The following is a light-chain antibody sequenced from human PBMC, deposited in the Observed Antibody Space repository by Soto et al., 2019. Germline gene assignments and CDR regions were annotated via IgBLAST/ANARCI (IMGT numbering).Light chain of an antibody. CDR1: SSNIGANS. J-gene: IGLJ2*01. V-gene: IGLV1-47*02. Sequence: QSVLTQPPSASGTPGQRVTMSCFGSSSNIGANSVNWYQQLPGTAPKVLIYSTNQRPSGVPDRFSGSKSGTSASLAISGLRSEDEADYFCAAWDDSLSGGVFGGGTQLTVL. CDR2: STN. CDR3: AAWDDSLSGGV.